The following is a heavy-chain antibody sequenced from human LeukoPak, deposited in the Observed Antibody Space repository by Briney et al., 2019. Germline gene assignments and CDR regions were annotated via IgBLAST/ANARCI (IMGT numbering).Heavy chain of an antibody. Sequence: GGFLRLSCAASGFTFSSYWMNWVRQAPGKGLEWVANIKQDGSEKNYVDFVKGRFTISRDNAKNSLDLQMNSLRAEDTAVYYCARARGDGYQWYFDLWGRGTLVTVSS. D-gene: IGHD5-24*01. CDR3: ARARGDGYQWYFDL. CDR1: GFTFSSYW. J-gene: IGHJ2*01. V-gene: IGHV3-7*01. CDR2: IKQDGSEK.